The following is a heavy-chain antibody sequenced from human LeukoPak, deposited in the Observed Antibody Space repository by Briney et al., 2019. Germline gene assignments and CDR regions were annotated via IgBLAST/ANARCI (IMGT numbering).Heavy chain of an antibody. D-gene: IGHD4-17*01. J-gene: IGHJ4*02. V-gene: IGHV4-34*01. CDR2: INHSGST. CDR3: ARGGPSGDPLDY. Sequence: SETLSLTCAVYGGSFSGYYWSWIRQPPGKGLEWIGEINHSGSTNYNPSLKSRVTISVDTSKNQFSLKLSPVTAADTAVYYCARGGPSGDPLDYWGQGTLVTVSS. CDR1: GGSFSGYY.